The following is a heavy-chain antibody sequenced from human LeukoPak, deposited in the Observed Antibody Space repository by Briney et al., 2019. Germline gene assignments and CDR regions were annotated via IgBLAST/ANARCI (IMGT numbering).Heavy chain of an antibody. J-gene: IGHJ6*03. D-gene: IGHD5-18*01. V-gene: IGHV3-30*18. CDR2: IWYGGSNK. CDR1: GFTFSSYG. CDR3: AKDGGWDTAMARYYYYYYMDV. Sequence: GRSLRLSCAASGFTFSSYGMHWVSQAPGKGLEWVAVIWYGGSNKYYADSVKGRFTISRDNSKNTLYLQMNSLRAEDTAVYYCAKDGGWDTAMARYYYYYYMDVWGKGTTVTLSS.